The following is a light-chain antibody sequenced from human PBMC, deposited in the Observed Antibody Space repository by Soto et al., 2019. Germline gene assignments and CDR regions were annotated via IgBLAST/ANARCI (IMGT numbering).Light chain of an antibody. Sequence: DIQMTQSPSSLSASVGDRVTITCRASQGISNYLAWYQQKPGTVPKLLISAASTLQTGVPSRFSGGGSGTDFTLTISSLQPEDVATYYCQQYNNWPPLTFGGGTKVEIK. J-gene: IGKJ4*01. V-gene: IGKV1-27*01. CDR1: QGISNY. CDR3: QQYNNWPPLT. CDR2: AAS.